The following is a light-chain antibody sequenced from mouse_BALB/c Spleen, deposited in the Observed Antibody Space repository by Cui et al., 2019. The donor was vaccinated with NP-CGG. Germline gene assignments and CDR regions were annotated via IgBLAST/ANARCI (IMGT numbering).Light chain of an antibody. J-gene: IGLJ1*01. V-gene: IGLV1*01. CDR3: ALWYSNHWV. Sequence: QAVVNQESALTSSPGETVTLNCRSSTGAVITGNYANWVQEKPDHLFTGLIGGTNNRVPGVPARFSGSLIGDKAALTITGAQTEDEAIYFCALWYSNHWVFGGGTKLTVL. CDR1: TGAVITGNY. CDR2: GTN.